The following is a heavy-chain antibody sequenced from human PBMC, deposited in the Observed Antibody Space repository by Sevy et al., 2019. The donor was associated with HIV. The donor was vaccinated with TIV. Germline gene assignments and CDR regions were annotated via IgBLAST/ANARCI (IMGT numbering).Heavy chain of an antibody. J-gene: IGHJ4*02. Sequence: GGSLRLSCAASGFTFSDYYMSWIRQAPGKGLEWVSYISSSSSYTNYAHSVKGRFTISRDNAKNSLYLQMNSLRAEDTAVYYCARDLTGYYGSGSYEYWGQGTLVTVSS. D-gene: IGHD3-10*01. CDR2: ISSSSSYT. V-gene: IGHV3-11*06. CDR3: ARDLTGYYGSGSYEY. CDR1: GFTFSDYY.